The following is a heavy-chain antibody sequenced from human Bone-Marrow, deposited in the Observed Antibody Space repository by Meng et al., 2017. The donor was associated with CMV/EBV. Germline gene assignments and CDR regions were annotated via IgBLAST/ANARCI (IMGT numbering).Heavy chain of an antibody. CDR2: ISGSGGST. CDR1: GFTFSSYA. D-gene: IGHD4-17*01. J-gene: IGHJ4*02. V-gene: IGHV3-23*01. Sequence: SGFTFSSYAISWVRQAPGKGLEWVSAISGSGGSTYYADSVKGRFTISRDNSKNTLYLQMNSLRAEDTAVYYCAKNVRMTTVTTYLDYWGQGTLVTVSS. CDR3: AKNVRMTTVTTYLDY.